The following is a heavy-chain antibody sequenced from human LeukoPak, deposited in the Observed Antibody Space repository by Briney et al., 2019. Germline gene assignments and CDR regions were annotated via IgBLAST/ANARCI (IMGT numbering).Heavy chain of an antibody. D-gene: IGHD5-18*01. Sequence: SETLSLTCTVSGGSISSGDYYWSWIRQPPGKGLEWIGYIYYSGSTYYNPSLKSRVTISVDTSKNQFSLKLSSVTAADTAVYYCARRTPFAAMASYFDYWGQGTLVTVSS. CDR1: GGSISSGDYY. CDR2: IYYSGST. J-gene: IGHJ4*02. CDR3: ARRTPFAAMASYFDY. V-gene: IGHV4-30-4*08.